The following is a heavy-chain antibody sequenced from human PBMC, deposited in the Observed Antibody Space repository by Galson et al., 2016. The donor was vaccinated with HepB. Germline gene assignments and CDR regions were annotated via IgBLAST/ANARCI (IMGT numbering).Heavy chain of an antibody. CDR2: MSYSGST. V-gene: IGHV4-61*01. Sequence: SETLSLTCIVSGGSVSSNSYYWTWLRQPPGKGLEWIGYMSYSGSTNYNPSLQSRVIISVDTYQNQFSLKLSSVTAADTAGYYCARDILREGYRGFSSRYYDWYGMDVWGQGTTVTVSS. CDR1: GGSVSSNSYY. J-gene: IGHJ6*02. D-gene: IGHD5-12*01. CDR3: ARDILREGYRGFSSRYYDWYGMDV.